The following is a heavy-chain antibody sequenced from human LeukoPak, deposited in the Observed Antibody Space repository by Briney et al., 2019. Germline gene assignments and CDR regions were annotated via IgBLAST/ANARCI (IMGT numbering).Heavy chain of an antibody. V-gene: IGHV3-53*01. D-gene: IGHD2/OR15-2a*01. CDR2: IYSGGST. Sequence: PGGSLRLSCAASGFAFSSYSMKWVRQAPGKGLEWVSVIYSGGSTYYADSVKGRFTISRDNSKNTLYLQMNRLRAEDTAVYYCARDRNWGQGTLVTVSS. CDR3: ARDRN. CDR1: GFAFSSYS. J-gene: IGHJ4*02.